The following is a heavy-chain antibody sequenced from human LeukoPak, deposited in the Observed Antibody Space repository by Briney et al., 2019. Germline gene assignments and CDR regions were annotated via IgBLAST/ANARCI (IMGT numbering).Heavy chain of an antibody. CDR1: GYTFTSYG. J-gene: IGHJ5*02. CDR3: VLVWFGELFWFDP. V-gene: IGHV1-18*01. Sequence: RASVKVSCKASGYTFTSYGISWVRQAPGQGLEWMGWISAYNGNTNYAQKLQGRVTMTTDTSTSTAYMELRSLRSDDTAVYYCVLVWFGELFWFDPWGRGTLVTVSS. D-gene: IGHD3-10*01. CDR2: ISAYNGNT.